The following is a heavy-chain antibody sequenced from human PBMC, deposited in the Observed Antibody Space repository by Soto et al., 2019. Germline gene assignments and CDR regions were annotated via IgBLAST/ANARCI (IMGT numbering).Heavy chain of an antibody. D-gene: IGHD3-10*01. CDR1: GFTFSSYA. J-gene: IGHJ6*02. CDR2: ISSSGGST. CDR3: MRPAPRGRHYFYFGMDV. V-gene: IGHV3-23*01. Sequence: EVQLLESGGGLVQPGGSMRLSCAASGFTFSSYAMSWVRQAPGKGLEWVSGISSSGGSTYDADSVKGRFTISRDNSKNTLFRRMTRPRVEDTAVYYCMRPAPRGRHYFYFGMDVWGQGTTVTVSS.